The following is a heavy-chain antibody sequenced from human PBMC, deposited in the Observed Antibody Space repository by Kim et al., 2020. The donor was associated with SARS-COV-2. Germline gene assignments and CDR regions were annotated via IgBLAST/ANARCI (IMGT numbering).Heavy chain of an antibody. D-gene: IGHD2-8*01. Sequence: DSVKGRLTSSRDNSKNTLYLQMNSLRAEDTAVYYCAKVGTSNDYYYGMDVWGQGTTVTVSS. J-gene: IGHJ6*02. V-gene: IGHV3-23*01. CDR3: AKVGTSNDYYYGMDV.